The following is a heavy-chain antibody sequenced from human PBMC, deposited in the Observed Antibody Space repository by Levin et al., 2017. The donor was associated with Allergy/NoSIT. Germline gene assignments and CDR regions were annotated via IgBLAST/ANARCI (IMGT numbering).Heavy chain of an antibody. D-gene: IGHD3-10*01. CDR3: ARVDLLWFGELLGAFDI. V-gene: IGHV3-30-3*01. CDR2: VSFDGSNK. CDR1: GFTFSNYA. J-gene: IGHJ3*02. Sequence: GGSLRLSCAASGFTFSNYAMHWVRQAPGKGLEWMAVVSFDGSNKYYADSVKGRFTVSRDNSKNTLYLQMNSLRADDTAVYYCARVDLLWFGELLGAFDIWGQGTVVTVSS.